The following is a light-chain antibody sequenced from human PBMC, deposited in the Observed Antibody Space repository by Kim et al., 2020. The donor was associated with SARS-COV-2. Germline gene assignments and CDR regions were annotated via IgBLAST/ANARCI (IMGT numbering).Light chain of an antibody. CDR2: WAS. V-gene: IGKV4-1*01. CDR3: QQHFSTPST. J-gene: IGKJ1*01. Sequence: DIVMTQSPDSLAVSLGERATIKCESSQSVFYSSNNKNFLAWYQQRPGQSPKLLIYWASTRESGVPDRFSGSGSGTDFTLTISSLQAEDVAVYYCQQHFSTPSTFGQGTKVDIK. CDR1: QSVFYSSNNKNF.